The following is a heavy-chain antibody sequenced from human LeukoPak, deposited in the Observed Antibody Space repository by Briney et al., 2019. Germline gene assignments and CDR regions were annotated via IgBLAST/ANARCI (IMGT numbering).Heavy chain of an antibody. CDR3: ARHSAHSSTNDAFDM. CDR1: GESISGFY. CDR2: IYYSGST. V-gene: IGHV4-59*01. Sequence: SETLSLTCTVSGESISGFYWNWIRQPPGKGLEWLGYIYYSGSTNYNPSLKSRVTISEDTSKNQFSLKLTSVTAADTAVYYCARHSAHSSTNDAFDMWGQGTLVTVSS. J-gene: IGHJ3*02. D-gene: IGHD6-13*01.